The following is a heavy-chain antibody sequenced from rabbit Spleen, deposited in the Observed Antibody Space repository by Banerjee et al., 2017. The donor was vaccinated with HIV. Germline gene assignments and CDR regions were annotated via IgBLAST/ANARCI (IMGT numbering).Heavy chain of an antibody. CDR2: IYGGSSGSA. D-gene: IGHD2-1*01. CDR3: ARGDKTYDNYDL. CDR1: GFSFSNKAV. Sequence: QEQLVESGGGLVKPEGSLKLSCTASGFSFSNKAVMCWVRQAPGKGLEWIGCIYGGSSGSAYYASWVKSRFTVSKSSSTTVTLQMTSLTVADTATYFCARGDKTYDNYDLWGPGTLVTVS. V-gene: IGHV1S45*01. J-gene: IGHJ6*01.